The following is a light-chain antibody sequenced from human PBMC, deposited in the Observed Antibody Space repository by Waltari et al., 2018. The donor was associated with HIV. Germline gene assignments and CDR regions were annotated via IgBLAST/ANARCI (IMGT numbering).Light chain of an antibody. CDR2: EVS. Sequence: QPASVSGSPGQSITISCTATTYDVGYYNFVSWFQQSPGKAPKLLIFEVSRRPAGVSHRFSGSKSGNTASLTISGLLDEDDGFYYCCAYTMGATLVFGGGTKVTVL. J-gene: IGLJ3*02. CDR1: TYDVGYYNF. CDR3: CAYTMGATLV. V-gene: IGLV2-14*01.